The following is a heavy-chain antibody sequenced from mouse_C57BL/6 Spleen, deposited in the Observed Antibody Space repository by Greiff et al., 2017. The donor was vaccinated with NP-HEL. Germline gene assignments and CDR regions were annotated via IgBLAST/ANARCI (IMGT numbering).Heavy chain of an antibody. J-gene: IGHJ4*01. CDR1: GYTFTDYY. CDR3: ARDYYGSSYREDYAMDY. CDR2: IYPGSGNT. V-gene: IGHV1-76*01. D-gene: IGHD1-1*01. Sequence: QVQLQQSGAELVRPGASVKLSCKASGYTFTDYYINWVKQRPGQGLEWIARIYPGSGNTYYNEKFKGKATLTAEKSSSTAYMQLSSLTSEDSAVYFCARDYYGSSYREDYAMDYWGQGTSVTVSS.